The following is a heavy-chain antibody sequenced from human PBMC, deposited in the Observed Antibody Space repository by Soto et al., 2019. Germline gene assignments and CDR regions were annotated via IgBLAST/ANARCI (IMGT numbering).Heavy chain of an antibody. D-gene: IGHD6-13*01. Sequence: PSETLSLTCAFYCGSFIGYYWSWIRQPPGKGLEWIGEINHSGSTNYNPSLKSRVTISVDTSKNQFSLKLSSVTAADTAVYYCARYSSSWLGRYYYYYGMDVWGQGTTVTVSS. V-gene: IGHV4-34*01. CDR2: INHSGST. CDR1: CGSFIGYY. J-gene: IGHJ6*02. CDR3: ARYSSSWLGRYYYYYGMDV.